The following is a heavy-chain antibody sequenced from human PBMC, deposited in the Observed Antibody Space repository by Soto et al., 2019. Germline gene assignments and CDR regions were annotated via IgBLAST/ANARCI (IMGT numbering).Heavy chain of an antibody. D-gene: IGHD6-19*01. CDR1: GFTFSGYW. Sequence: GGSLRLSCAVSGFTFSGYWMAWVRQAPGKGLEWLANIKQDGSEKYYVDSVKGRFTISRDNAKNSLYLQMNSLRAEDTAVYYCARDRMTSAWHDAFDIWGQGTMVTVSS. CDR2: IKQDGSEK. V-gene: IGHV3-7*05. CDR3: ARDRMTSAWHDAFDI. J-gene: IGHJ3*02.